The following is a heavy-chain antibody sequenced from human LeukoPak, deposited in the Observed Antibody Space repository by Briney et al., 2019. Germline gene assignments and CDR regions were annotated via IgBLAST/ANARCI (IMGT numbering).Heavy chain of an antibody. D-gene: IGHD4-23*01. J-gene: IGHJ5*02. V-gene: IGHV4-59*01. CDR2: IYYSGST. CDR3: ARYAHYGGSVNWFDP. CDR1: GGSISSYY. Sequence: SETLSLTCTVSGGSISSYYWSWIRQPPGKGLEWIGYIYYSGSTNYNPSLKSRVTISVDTSKNQFSLKLSSVTAADTAVYYCARYAHYGGSVNWFDPWGQGTLVTVSS.